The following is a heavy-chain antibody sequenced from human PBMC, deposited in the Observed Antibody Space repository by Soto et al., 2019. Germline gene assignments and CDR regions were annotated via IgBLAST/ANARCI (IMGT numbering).Heavy chain of an antibody. J-gene: IGHJ6*02. D-gene: IGHD6-13*01. CDR1: GFTFDDYA. CDR2: ISWNSGTI. CDR3: AKDMRGGSSSSRYYYGLDV. Sequence: EVQLVESGGGLVQPGRSLRLSCAASGFTFDDYAMHWVRQAPGKGLEWVSGISWNSGTIVYADSVKGRFTISRDNAKNSLYLQMSSLRDEDTALYYCAKDMRGGSSSSRYYYGLDVWGQGTTVTVSS. V-gene: IGHV3-9*01.